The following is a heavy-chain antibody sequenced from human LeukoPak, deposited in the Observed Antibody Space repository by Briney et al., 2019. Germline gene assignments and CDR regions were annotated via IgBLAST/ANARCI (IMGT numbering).Heavy chain of an antibody. J-gene: IGHJ4*02. D-gene: IGHD1-14*01. CDR3: ARVRGSPLLYYFGY. CDR1: GGSISSSSYY. CDR2: IYYSGST. V-gene: IGHV4-39*07. Sequence: SETLSLTCTVSGGSISSSSYYWGWIRQPPGKGLEWIGSIYYSGSTYYNPSLKSRVTISVDTSKNQFSLKLSSVTAADTAVYYCARVRGSPLLYYFGYWGQGTLVTVSS.